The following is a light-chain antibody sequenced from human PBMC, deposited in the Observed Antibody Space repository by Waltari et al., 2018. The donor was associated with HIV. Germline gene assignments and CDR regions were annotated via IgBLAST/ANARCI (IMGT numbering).Light chain of an antibody. CDR2: AVS. J-gene: IGLJ2*01. Sequence: QSALTQPASVSGSPGQSVTISCTGTNSDLGDYHYVSWYQQHPGKAPKLIIFAVSNRPSGVSNRFSGSKSGNTASLTISGLQAEDEADYYCSSYTSTITVVFGGGTKVTVL. CDR3: SSYTSTITVV. V-gene: IGLV2-14*01. CDR1: NSDLGDYHY.